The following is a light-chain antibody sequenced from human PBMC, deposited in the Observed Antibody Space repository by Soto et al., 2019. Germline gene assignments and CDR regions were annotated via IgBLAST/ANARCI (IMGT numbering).Light chain of an antibody. CDR2: GHN. J-gene: IGLJ3*02. CDR3: QSFDNSVSGSGV. CDR1: SSNIEGNT. Sequence: VLTQPPSLSGTPGQSVTISCSGSSSNIEGNTVHWYQHLPGTAPKLLVSGHNNRPSGVPDRFFGSKSGTSASLTIIGLQAEDEADYYCQSFDNSVSGSGVFGGGTKLTVL. V-gene: IGLV1-40*01.